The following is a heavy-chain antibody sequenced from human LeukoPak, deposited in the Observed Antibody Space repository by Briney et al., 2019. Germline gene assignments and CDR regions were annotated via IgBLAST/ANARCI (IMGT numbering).Heavy chain of an antibody. CDR3: ARVRGSTSWHYFDY. D-gene: IGHD6-13*01. CDR2: IYYSGST. J-gene: IGHJ4*02. Sequence: MASETLSLTCTVSGGSISSGGYYWSWIRQHPGKGLEWIGYIYYSGSTNYNPSLKNRVTVSVDTSKNQFSLKLSSVTAADTAVYYCARVRGSTSWHYFDYWGQGTLVTVSS. CDR1: GGSISSGGYY. V-gene: IGHV4-61*08.